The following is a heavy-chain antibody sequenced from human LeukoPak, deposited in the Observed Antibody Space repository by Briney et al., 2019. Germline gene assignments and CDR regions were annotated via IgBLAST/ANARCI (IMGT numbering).Heavy chain of an antibody. V-gene: IGHV4-4*02. CDR1: TVSGSSGNW. Sequence: SETLSLTCALSTVSGSSGNWWSWVRQPPGKGLEWIGEVHKTGKTNYNPSLKTRVTISIDASKNQLSLELTSVTAADTAVYYCASGMSAGTEGFDLWGQGTLVTVSS. CDR3: ASGMSAGTEGFDL. CDR2: VHKTGKT. J-gene: IGHJ5*02. D-gene: IGHD6-13*01.